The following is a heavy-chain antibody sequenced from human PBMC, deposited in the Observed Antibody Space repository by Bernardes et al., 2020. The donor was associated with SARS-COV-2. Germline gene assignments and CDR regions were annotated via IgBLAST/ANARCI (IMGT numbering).Heavy chain of an antibody. J-gene: IGHJ3*02. CDR2: MNPNSGNT. D-gene: IGHD3-22*01. Sequence: ASVKVSCKVSGYTHTSNDITWLRRATRAGHDWMGWMNPNSGNTGYAQKFQGRVTMTRNTSISTAYMELSSLRSEDTAVYYCARDSNAFDIWSRETMVTVSS. V-gene: IGHV1-8*01. CDR1: GYTHTSND. CDR3: ARDSNAFDI.